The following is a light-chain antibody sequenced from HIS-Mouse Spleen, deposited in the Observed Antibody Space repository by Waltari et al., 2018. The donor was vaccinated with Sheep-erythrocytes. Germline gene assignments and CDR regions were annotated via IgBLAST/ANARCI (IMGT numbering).Light chain of an antibody. CDR2: GTS. J-gene: IGKJ3*01. CDR3: QQYGSSPFT. V-gene: IGKV3-20*01. CDR1: QSVSSSY. Sequence: PGERATLSCRASQSVSSSYLAWYQQKPGQAPRLLIYGTSSRATGIPDRFSGSGSGTDFTLTISRLEPEDFAVYYCQQYGSSPFTFGPGTKVDIK.